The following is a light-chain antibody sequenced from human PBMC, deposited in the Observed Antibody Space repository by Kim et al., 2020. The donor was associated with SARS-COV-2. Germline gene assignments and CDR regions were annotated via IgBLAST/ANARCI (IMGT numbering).Light chain of an antibody. CDR1: SSDVGGYYY. J-gene: IGLJ1*01. Sequence: GQSITISCTGTSSDVGGYYYVSWYQQHPGNAPQLMIYDVSKRPSGVSNRFSGSKSGNTASLTISGLQAEDEADYYCSSYTSSSTYVFGTGTKVTVL. CDR3: SSYTSSSTYV. CDR2: DVS. V-gene: IGLV2-14*04.